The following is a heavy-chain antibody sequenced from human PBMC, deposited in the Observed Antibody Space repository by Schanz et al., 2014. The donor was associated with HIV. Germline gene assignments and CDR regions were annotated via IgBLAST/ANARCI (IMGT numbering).Heavy chain of an antibody. D-gene: IGHD2-2*01. CDR1: EDTFSTYA. J-gene: IGHJ3*02. CDR3: ARDLSLASSTPTLAFDI. CDR2: IIPRFGAT. V-gene: IGHV1-69*01. Sequence: QVQLLQSGAEVKKPGSSVKVSCKASEDTFSTYALNWVRQAPRQGLEWMGRIIPRFGATEFARKFQGRVTITADESTGTAYMELSSLRSEDTAVYYCARDLSLASSTPTLAFDIWGQGTMVTVSS.